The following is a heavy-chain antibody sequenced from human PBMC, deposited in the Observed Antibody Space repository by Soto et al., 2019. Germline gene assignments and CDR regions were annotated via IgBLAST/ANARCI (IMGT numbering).Heavy chain of an antibody. CDR2: ISYDGSNK. J-gene: IGHJ4*02. CDR1: GFTFSSYG. Sequence: QVQLVESGGGVVQPGRSLRLSCAASGFTFSSYGMHWVRQAPGKGLEWVAVISYDGSNKYYADSVKGRFTISRDNSKNTLYLQMNSLRAEDTAVYYWAKEAQGGRKGFDYWGQGTLVTVSS. V-gene: IGHV3-30*18. CDR3: AKEAQGGRKGFDY. D-gene: IGHD1-26*01.